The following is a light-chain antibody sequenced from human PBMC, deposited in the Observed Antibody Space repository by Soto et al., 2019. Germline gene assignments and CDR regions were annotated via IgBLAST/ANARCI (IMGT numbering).Light chain of an antibody. V-gene: IGKV3-15*01. CDR3: QQYHNWPA. CDR1: QSVFSS. Sequence: IVMHQSPAIPSVSPGERATLSCRYSQSVFSSLAWYQQKPGQAPRLLIYGAATRATGIPARFSGSGSGTEFTLTISSLQSEDFAVYYCQQYHNWPAFGQGTKVDIK. CDR2: GAA. J-gene: IGKJ1*01.